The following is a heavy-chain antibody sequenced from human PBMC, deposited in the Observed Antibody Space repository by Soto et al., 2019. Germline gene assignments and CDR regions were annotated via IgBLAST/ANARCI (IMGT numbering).Heavy chain of an antibody. CDR1: GYTFSSHG. Sequence: QVQLVQSGAEVKKPGASVKVSCKASGYTFSSHGISWVRQAPGQGLEWMGWISTQNGRTSYAQDFQGRVTMTTDTSTSTAYMELRSLRSDDTAIFYCARDEEYRSGPLPLDDWGQGTLVTVSS. V-gene: IGHV1-18*01. CDR2: ISTQNGRT. D-gene: IGHD6-19*01. CDR3: ARDEEYRSGPLPLDD. J-gene: IGHJ4*02.